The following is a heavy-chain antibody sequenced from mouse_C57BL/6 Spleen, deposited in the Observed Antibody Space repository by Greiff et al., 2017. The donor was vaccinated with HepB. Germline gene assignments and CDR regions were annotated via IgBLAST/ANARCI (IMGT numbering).Heavy chain of an antibody. D-gene: IGHD2-5*01. J-gene: IGHJ1*03. CDR1: GFTFSSYA. CDR3: TRAAYYSNHPGYFDV. V-gene: IGHV5-9-1*02. Sequence: EVQRVESGEGLVKPGGSLKLSCAASGFTFSSYAMSWVRQTPEKRLEWVAYISSGGDYIYYADTVKGRFTISRDNARNTLYLQMSSLKSEDTAMYYCTRAAYYSNHPGYFDVWGTGTTVTVSS. CDR2: ISSGGDYI.